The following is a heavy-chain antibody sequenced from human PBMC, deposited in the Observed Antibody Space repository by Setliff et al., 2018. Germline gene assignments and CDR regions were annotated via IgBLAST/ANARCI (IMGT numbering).Heavy chain of an antibody. CDR3: ARGGGSSSWYDAFDI. J-gene: IGHJ3*02. CDR2: INPNSGGT. CDR1: GYTFTGYY. V-gene: IGHV1-2*02. Sequence: RASVKVSCKASGYTFTGYYMHWVRQAPGQGHEWMGWINPNSGGTNYAQKFQGRVTMTRDTSISTAYMELSRLRSDDTAVYYCARGGGSSSWYDAFDIWGQGTMVTVSS. D-gene: IGHD6-13*01.